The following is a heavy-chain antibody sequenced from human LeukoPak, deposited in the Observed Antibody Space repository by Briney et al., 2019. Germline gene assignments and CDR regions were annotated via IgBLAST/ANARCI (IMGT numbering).Heavy chain of an antibody. CDR2: INSDGSST. J-gene: IGHJ4*02. Sequence: GGSLRLSCAASGFTFSSYWMHWVRQAPGKGLVWVSRINSDGSSTSYADSVKGRFTISRDNAKNTLYLQMNSLRAEDTAVYYCAKNSRGGQYYYDSSGYFYWGQGTLVTVSS. CDR3: AKNSRGGQYYYDSSGYFY. D-gene: IGHD3-22*01. V-gene: IGHV3-74*01. CDR1: GFTFSSYW.